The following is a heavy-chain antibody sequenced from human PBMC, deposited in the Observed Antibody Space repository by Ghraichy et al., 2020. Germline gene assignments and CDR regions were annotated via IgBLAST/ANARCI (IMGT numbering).Heavy chain of an antibody. D-gene: IGHD6-19*01. J-gene: IGHJ5*02. CDR1: GGSISSSSSSYW. CDR3: AQTSSGWS. Sequence: SQTLSLTCTVSGGSISSSSSSYWWGCIRQPPGKGLEWIGSNQYSGNTYCNPSRKSRVTISADTPKNQFSLKLRPMTAADTAVYYCAQTSSGWSWGQGTPVTVAS. V-gene: IGHV4-39*01. CDR2: NQYSGNT.